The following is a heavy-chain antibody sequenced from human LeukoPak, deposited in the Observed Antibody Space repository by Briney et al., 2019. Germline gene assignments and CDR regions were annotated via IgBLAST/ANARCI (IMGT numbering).Heavy chain of an antibody. D-gene: IGHD6-6*01. V-gene: IGHV3-66*02. CDR1: GFTVSSNY. Sequence: PGGSLRLSCAASGFTVSSNYMSWVRQAPGKGLEWVSVIYSGGSTYYADSVKGRFTISRDNSKNTLYLQMNSLRAEDTAVCYCARDSVAALDYWGQGTLVTVSS. J-gene: IGHJ4*02. CDR2: IYSGGST. CDR3: ARDSVAALDY.